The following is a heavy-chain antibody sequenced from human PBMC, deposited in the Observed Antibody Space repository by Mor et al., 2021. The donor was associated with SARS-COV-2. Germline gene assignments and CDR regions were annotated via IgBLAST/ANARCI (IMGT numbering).Heavy chain of an antibody. CDR2: INHSGST. CDR3: ARGRRGYYDSSGYYPRYFDL. Sequence: GKGLEWIGEINHSGSTNYNPSLKSRVTISVDTSKNQFSLKLSSVTAADTAVYYCARGRRGYYDSSGYYPRYFDLWGRGTLV. D-gene: IGHD3-22*01. J-gene: IGHJ2*01. V-gene: IGHV4-34*01.